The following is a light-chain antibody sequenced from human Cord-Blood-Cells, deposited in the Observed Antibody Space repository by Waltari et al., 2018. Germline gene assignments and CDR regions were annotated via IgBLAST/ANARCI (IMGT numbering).Light chain of an antibody. J-gene: IGKJ1*01. CDR2: AAS. Sequence: DRVTITCRASQSISSYLNWYQQKPGKAPKLLIYAASRLQSGVPSRFSGSGSGTDFNLTISSLQPEDFATYYCQQSYSTPRTFGQGTKVEIK. CDR1: QSISSY. V-gene: IGKV1-39*01. CDR3: QQSYSTPRT.